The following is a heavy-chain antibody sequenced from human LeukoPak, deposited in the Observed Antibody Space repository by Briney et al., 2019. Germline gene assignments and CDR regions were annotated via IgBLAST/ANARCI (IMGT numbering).Heavy chain of an antibody. CDR3: ARDLGGYNFGNLGY. D-gene: IGHD5-24*01. CDR1: GFXFSSYE. CDR2: ISGSGSNI. J-gene: IGHJ4*02. Sequence: GGSLRLSCAASGFXFSSYEMNWVRQAPGKGLEWVSHISGSGSNIYYADSVKGRFTISRDNAKDSLYLQMNSLRAEDTGLYYCARDLGGYNFGNLGYWGQGTLVTVSS. V-gene: IGHV3-48*03.